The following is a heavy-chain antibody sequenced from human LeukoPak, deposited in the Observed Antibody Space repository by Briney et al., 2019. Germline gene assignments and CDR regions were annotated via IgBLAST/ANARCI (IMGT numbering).Heavy chain of an antibody. CDR1: GFTFSSYE. V-gene: IGHV3-48*03. D-gene: IGHD4-11*01. CDR3: AVTTGPLDY. J-gene: IGHJ4*02. CDR2: ITSSGSPI. Sequence: GGSPRLSCAASGFTFSSYEMNWVRQAPGKGLEWVSYITSSGSPIYHADSVKGRFTISRDNAKNSLYLQMNSLRAEDTAVYYCAVTTGPLDYWGQGILVTVSS.